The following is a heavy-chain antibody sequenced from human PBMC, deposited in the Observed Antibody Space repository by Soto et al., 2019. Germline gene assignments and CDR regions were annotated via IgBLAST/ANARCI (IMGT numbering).Heavy chain of an antibody. Sequence: SEPLSHTCADTGGSISSGGYSWRWLRQPPRKGLEGIVYIYHSGSTYYNPSLKSRVTISEDRAKNQFSLKLSAVTAADTAVYSCAREGDSSSRTFYLDPGGQGSLVTVS. J-gene: IGHJ5*02. CDR2: IYHSGST. CDR3: AREGDSSSRTFYLDP. V-gene: IGHV4-30-2*01. CDR1: GGSISSGGYS. D-gene: IGHD6-13*01.